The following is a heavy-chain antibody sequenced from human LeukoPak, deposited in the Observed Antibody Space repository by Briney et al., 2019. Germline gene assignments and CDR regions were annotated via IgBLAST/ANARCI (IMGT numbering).Heavy chain of an antibody. CDR2: ISYDGSNK. CDR1: GFTFSTYA. D-gene: IGHD1-26*01. V-gene: IGHV3-30*04. J-gene: IGHJ4*02. Sequence: GGSLRLSCAASGFTFSTYAMHWVRQAPGKWLEWVAVISYDGSNKYYADSVKGRFTISRDNSKNTLYLQMNSLRAEDTAVYYCARSRRRELLRTYFDYWGQGTLVTVSS. CDR3: ARSRRRELLRTYFDY.